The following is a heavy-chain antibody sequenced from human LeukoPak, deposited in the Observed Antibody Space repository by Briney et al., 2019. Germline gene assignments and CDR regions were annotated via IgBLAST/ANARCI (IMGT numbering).Heavy chain of an antibody. D-gene: IGHD2-2*01. CDR2: IKSKTDGGTT. V-gene: IGHV3-15*01. J-gene: IGHJ4*02. CDR3: TTADRYCSSTSCYVQDY. CDR1: GFTFSNGW. Sequence: GGSLRLSCAASGFTFSNGWMSWVRQAPGKGMEWVGRIKSKTDGGTTDYAAPVKGRFTISRDDSKNTLYLQMNSLKTEDTAVYYCTTADRYCSSTSCYVQDYWGQGTLVTVSS.